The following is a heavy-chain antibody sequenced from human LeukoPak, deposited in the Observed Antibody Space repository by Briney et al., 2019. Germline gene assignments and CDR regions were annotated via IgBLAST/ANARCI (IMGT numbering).Heavy chain of an antibody. Sequence: SETLSLTCTVSGYSISSGYYWGWIRQPPGKGLEWIGSIYHSGSTNYNPSLKSRVTISVDTSKNQFSLKLSSVTAADTAVYYCARVEDVDTAMAHFDYWGQGTLVTVSS. CDR1: GYSISSGYY. CDR2: IYHSGST. CDR3: ARVEDVDTAMAHFDY. V-gene: IGHV4-38-2*02. J-gene: IGHJ4*02. D-gene: IGHD5-18*01.